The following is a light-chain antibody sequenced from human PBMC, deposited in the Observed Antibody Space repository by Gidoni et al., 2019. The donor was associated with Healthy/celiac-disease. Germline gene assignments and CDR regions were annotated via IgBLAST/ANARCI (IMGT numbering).Light chain of an antibody. V-gene: IGKV3-20*01. J-gene: IGKJ1*01. CDR3: QQYGSSPQT. Sequence: EIVLTQSPGTLSLSPGERATLSCRASQSVSSSYLAWYQPKPGKAPRLLIYCASSRATGIPYRFSGSGSGTDFTLTIRRLEPEDFAVYSCQQYGSSPQTFGQGTKVEIK. CDR2: CAS. CDR1: QSVSSSY.